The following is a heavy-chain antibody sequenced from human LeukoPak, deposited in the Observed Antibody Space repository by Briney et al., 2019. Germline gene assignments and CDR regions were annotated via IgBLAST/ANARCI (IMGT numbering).Heavy chain of an antibody. V-gene: IGHV3-15*01. J-gene: IGHJ4*02. CDR1: GFTFSNAW. D-gene: IGHD5-18*01. Sequence: GGSLRHSCAASGFTFSNAWMSWVRQAPGKGLEWVGRIKSKTDSGTTDYAAPVKGRFTISRDDSKNTLYLQMNSLKTEDTAVYYCTTEYSYGLGAYYFDYWGQGTLVTVSS. CDR2: IKSKTDSGTT. CDR3: TTEYSYGLGAYYFDY.